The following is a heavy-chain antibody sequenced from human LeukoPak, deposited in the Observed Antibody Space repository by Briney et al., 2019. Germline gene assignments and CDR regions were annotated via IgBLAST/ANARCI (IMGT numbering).Heavy chain of an antibody. CDR3: ARDLFMVRGSDVGDV. D-gene: IGHD3-10*01. Sequence: SETLSLTCTVSGGTISSYYWSWIRQPPGKGLEWIGYIYYSGSTNYNPSLKSRVTISVDTSKNQFSLKLSSVTAADTAVYYCARDLFMVRGSDVGDVWGKGTTVTVSS. CDR2: IYYSGST. CDR1: GGTISSYY. V-gene: IGHV4-59*01. J-gene: IGHJ6*04.